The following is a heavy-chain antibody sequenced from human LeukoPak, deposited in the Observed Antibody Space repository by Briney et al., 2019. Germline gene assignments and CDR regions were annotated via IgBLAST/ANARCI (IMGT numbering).Heavy chain of an antibody. CDR2: IYYSGST. CDR3: ARGQHFDDAFDI. J-gene: IGHJ3*02. CDR1: GGSLSNYY. Sequence: SETLSLTCTVSGGSLSNYYWSWIRQPPGKGLEWIGYIYYSGSTNYNPSLKSRVTISVDTSKNQFSLKLSSVTAADTAVYYCARGQHFDDAFDIWGQGTMVTVSS. D-gene: IGHD3-9*01. V-gene: IGHV4-59*01.